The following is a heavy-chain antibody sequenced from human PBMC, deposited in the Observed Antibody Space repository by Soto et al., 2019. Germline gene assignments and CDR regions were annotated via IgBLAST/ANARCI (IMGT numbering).Heavy chain of an antibody. D-gene: IGHD3-10*01. CDR2: IIPIFGTA. CDR1: GGTFSSYA. CDR3: ARDEWRITMVRGIGPD. J-gene: IGHJ4*02. V-gene: IGHV1-69*05. Sequence: SVKVSCKASGGTFSSYAISWVRQAPGQGLEWMGGIIPIFGTANYAQKFQGRVTMTTDTSTSTAYMELRSLRSDDTAVYYCARDEWRITMVRGIGPDWGQGTLVTVSS.